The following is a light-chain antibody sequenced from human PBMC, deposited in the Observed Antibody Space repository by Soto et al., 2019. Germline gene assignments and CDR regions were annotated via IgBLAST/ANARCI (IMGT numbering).Light chain of an antibody. CDR2: DAS. Sequence: DIQMTQSPSTLSASVGDRVTIICRASQSISSWLAWYQQKPGKXPXXLIYDASSLESGVPSRFSGSGSGTEFPLTISSLQPDDFATYYCQQYNSYRTFGQGTKVDIK. V-gene: IGKV1-5*02. J-gene: IGKJ1*01. CDR1: QSISSW. CDR3: QQYNSYRT.